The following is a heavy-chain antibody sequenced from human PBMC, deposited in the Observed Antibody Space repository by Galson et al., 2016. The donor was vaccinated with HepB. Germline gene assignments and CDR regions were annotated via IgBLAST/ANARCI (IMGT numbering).Heavy chain of an antibody. CDR3: AREGGCSGGRCHNAAFDI. CDR1: GFTFSNYD. D-gene: IGHD2-15*01. CDR2: IGAAGDT. V-gene: IGHV3-13*01. J-gene: IGHJ3*02. Sequence: SLRLSCAASGFTFSNYDMHWVRQATGKGLEWVSAIGAAGDTYYPGSVKGRFTISRENANNSLYLHMNSLRAGDTAVYYCAREGGCSGGRCHNAAFDIWGQGTMVTVPS.